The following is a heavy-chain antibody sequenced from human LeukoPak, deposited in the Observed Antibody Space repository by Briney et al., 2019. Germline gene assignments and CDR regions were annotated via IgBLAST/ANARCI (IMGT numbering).Heavy chain of an antibody. V-gene: IGHV1-46*01. CDR1: GYSFTSYY. CDR2: INPSGGST. CDR3: ARGPIAYCGGDCYYDY. Sequence: GASVKVSCNTSGYSFTSYYMHWVRQAPGQGLEWMGIINPSGGSTSYAQKFQGRVTMTRDTSTSTVYTELSSLRSEDTAVYYCARGPIAYCGGDCYYDYWGQGTLVTVSS. J-gene: IGHJ4*02. D-gene: IGHD2-21*02.